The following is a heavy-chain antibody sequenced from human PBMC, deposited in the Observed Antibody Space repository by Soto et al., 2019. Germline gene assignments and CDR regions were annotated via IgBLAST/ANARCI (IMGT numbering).Heavy chain of an antibody. CDR2: IIPIFGTA. Sequence: SVKVSCKASGGTFSSYAISWVRQAPGQGLEWMGGIIPIFGTANYAQKFQGRVTITADKSTSTAYMELSSLRSEGTAVYYCRVAARQSAFDIWGQGTMVTVSS. J-gene: IGHJ3*02. V-gene: IGHV1-69*06. D-gene: IGHD6-6*01. CDR3: RVAARQSAFDI. CDR1: GGTFSSYA.